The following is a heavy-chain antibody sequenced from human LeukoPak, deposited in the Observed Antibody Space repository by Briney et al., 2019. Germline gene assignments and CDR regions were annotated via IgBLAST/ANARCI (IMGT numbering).Heavy chain of an antibody. J-gene: IGHJ3*02. CDR1: GGSISSYY. D-gene: IGHD4-17*01. Sequence: KTSETLSLTCTVSGGSISSYYWTWIRQPPGKGLEWIGNIYYSGTTNYYPSLKSRVTISVDTSKNQFSLKVNSVTAADTAVYYCARVVDRVNYGYDALDIWGQGTTVTVSS. V-gene: IGHV4-59*01. CDR2: IYYSGTT. CDR3: ARVVDRVNYGYDALDI.